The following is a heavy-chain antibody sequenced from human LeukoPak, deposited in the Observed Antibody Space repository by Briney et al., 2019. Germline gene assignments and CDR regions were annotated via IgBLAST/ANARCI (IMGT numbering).Heavy chain of an antibody. CDR2: IRYDGSNK. D-gene: IGHD5-24*01. CDR3: AKERWLLHGLDY. J-gene: IGHJ4*02. V-gene: IGHV3-30*02. CDR1: GFTFSSYS. Sequence: GGSLRLSCAASGFTFSSYSMNWVRQAPGKGLEWVAFIRYDGSNKYYADSVKGRFTISRDNSKNTLYLQMNSLRAEDTAVYYCAKERWLLHGLDYWGQGTLVTVSS.